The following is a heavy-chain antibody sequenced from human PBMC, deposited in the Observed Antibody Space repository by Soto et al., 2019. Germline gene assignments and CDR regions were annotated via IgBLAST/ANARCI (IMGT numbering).Heavy chain of an antibody. Sequence: SETLSLTCAVYGGSFSGYYWSWIHQPPGKGLEWIGEINHSGSTNYNPSLKSRVTISVDTSKNQFSLKLSSVTAADTAVYYCARGGSYDFWSGSNWFDPWGQGTLVTVSS. J-gene: IGHJ5*02. CDR3: ARGGSYDFWSGSNWFDP. CDR1: GGSFSGYY. D-gene: IGHD3-3*01. CDR2: INHSGST. V-gene: IGHV4-34*01.